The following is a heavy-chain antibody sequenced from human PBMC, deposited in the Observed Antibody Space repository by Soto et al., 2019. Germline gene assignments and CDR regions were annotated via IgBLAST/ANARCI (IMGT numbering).Heavy chain of an antibody. J-gene: IGHJ5*02. CDR1: GYRVPSNSAA. CDR3: ARAWEAYSSSYTKRATNGIDT. D-gene: IGHD6-6*01. CDR2: KYYRSKWHK. V-gene: IGHV6-1*01. Sequence: PSQTLSLTCAISGYRVPSNSAAWNWIRQSPSRGLEWLGRKYYRSKWHKHYAVSVKSRKTINQDTSTNQFSLQLNSVTPHDTAVYYCARAWEAYSSSYTKRATNGIDTWGQEPQVPVSS.